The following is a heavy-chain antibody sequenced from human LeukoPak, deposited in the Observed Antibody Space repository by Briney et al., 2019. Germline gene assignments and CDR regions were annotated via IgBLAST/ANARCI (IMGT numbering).Heavy chain of an antibody. CDR3: AKDRDYGGNSGGYFDL. CDR2: ISESGGNT. CDR1: GFTFSNYA. Sequence: GGSLRLSCAASGFTFSNYAMNWVRQAPGKGLEWVSTISESGGNTWYPDSVKGRFTISRDNSKNTLYLQLNSLRAEDTAVYYCAKDRDYGGNSGGYFDLWGRGTLVTVSS. J-gene: IGHJ2*01. V-gene: IGHV3-23*01. D-gene: IGHD4-23*01.